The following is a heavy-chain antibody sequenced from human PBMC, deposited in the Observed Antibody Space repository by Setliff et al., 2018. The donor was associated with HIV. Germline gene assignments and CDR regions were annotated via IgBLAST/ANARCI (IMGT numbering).Heavy chain of an antibody. V-gene: IGHV1-8*02. CDR2: MNPNSGNT. J-gene: IGHJ6*02. CDR1: GYTFTSYD. Sequence: ASVKVSCKASGYTFTSYDINWVRQATGQGLEWMGWMNPNSGNTGYAQKFQGRVTMTRNTSISTAYMELSSLRSEDTAVYYCARGHSAAGNYYYYGMDVWGQGTTVT. D-gene: IGHD6-13*01. CDR3: ARGHSAAGNYYYYGMDV.